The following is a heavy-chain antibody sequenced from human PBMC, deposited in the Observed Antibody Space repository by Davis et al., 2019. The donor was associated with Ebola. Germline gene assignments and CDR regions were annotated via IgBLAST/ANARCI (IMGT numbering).Heavy chain of an antibody. V-gene: IGHV5-51*01. J-gene: IGHJ6*02. CDR2: IHPGDSDT. Sequence: GESLKISCKGSGYSFTSYWIGWVRQMPGKGLEWMGIIHPGDSDTRYSPSFQGQVTISADKSISTAYLQWSSLKASDTAMYYCARRSGSGDYYYYYGMDVWGQGTTVTVSS. D-gene: IGHD3-10*01. CDR3: ARRSGSGDYYYYYGMDV. CDR1: GYSFTSYW.